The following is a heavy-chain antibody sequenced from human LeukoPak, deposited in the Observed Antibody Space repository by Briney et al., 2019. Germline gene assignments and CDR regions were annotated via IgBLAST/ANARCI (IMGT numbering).Heavy chain of an antibody. J-gene: IGHJ5*02. V-gene: IGHV3-7*03. CDR3: ASFPVPAAGRYWLDP. CDR2: IKQDGSEK. Sequence: PGGSLRLSCAASGFTFSSYWMSWVRQAPGKGLEWVANIKQDGSEKYYVDSVKGRFTISRDNAKNSLYLQRNSPRAEDTAVYYCASFPVPAAGRYWLDPWGQGTLVTVSS. D-gene: IGHD2-2*01. CDR1: GFTFSSYW.